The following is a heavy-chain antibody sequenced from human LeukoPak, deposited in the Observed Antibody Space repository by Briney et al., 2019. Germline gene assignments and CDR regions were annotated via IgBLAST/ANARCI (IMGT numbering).Heavy chain of an antibody. D-gene: IGHD3-9*01. CDR2: ISGSGEST. Sequence: GGSLRLSCSASGFTFINYAMNWVRQAPGKGLEWVSTISGSGESTYYADSVKGRFAISRDNSKHTVYLQMDSLRAEDTAVYYCAKSHVSTATGTGRYFGYWGQGTLVTVSS. J-gene: IGHJ4*02. V-gene: IGHV3-23*01. CDR3: AKSHVSTATGTGRYFGY. CDR1: GFTFINYA.